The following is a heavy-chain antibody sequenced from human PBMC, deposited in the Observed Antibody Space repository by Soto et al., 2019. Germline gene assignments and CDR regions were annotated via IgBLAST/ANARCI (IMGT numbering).Heavy chain of an antibody. CDR2: INAGNGNT. CDR1: GYTFTSYA. D-gene: IGHD5-12*01. Sequence: GASVEVSCKASGYTFTSYAMHLVRQAPRQRLEWMGWINAGNGNTKYSQKFQGRVTITRDTSASTAYMELSSLRSEDTAVYYCAREEYSGYDRYYYYYMDVWGKGTTVTVSS. V-gene: IGHV1-3*01. J-gene: IGHJ6*03. CDR3: AREEYSGYDRYYYYYMDV.